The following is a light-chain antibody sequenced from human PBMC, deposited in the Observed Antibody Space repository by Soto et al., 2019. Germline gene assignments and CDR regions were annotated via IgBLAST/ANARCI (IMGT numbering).Light chain of an antibody. CDR1: QGIIDY. Sequence: DIQMTQSPSSLSASVGDTVTITCRASQGIIDYLAWYQQRPGKVPNLLIYAASTLQTGVPSRFSGSGAGTDLTLTISSLQPEDVGTYYCQKYDSAPQTFGPGTKVEIK. CDR2: AAS. V-gene: IGKV1-27*01. CDR3: QKYDSAPQT. J-gene: IGKJ1*01.